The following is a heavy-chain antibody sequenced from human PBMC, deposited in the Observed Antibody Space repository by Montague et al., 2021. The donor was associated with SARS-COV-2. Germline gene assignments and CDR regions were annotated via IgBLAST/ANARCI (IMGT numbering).Heavy chain of an antibody. V-gene: IGHV1-2*06. CDR1: GYTFTAYY. J-gene: IGHJ4*02. Sequence: SVKVSCKASGYTFTAYYMHWVRQAPGQGLEWMGRINPNSGDTDYVQKFQGRVTMTRDTSISTAYMDLSRLRSDDTAVYYCARHRRYDVVTYYPDFWGQGILVTVSS. CDR2: INPNSGDT. D-gene: IGHD3-9*01. CDR3: ARHRRYDVVTYYPDF.